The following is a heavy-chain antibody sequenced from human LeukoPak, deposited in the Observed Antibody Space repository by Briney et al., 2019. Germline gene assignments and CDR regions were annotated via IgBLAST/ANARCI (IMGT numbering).Heavy chain of an antibody. D-gene: IGHD6-19*01. Sequence: QSGGSLRLSCKGSGFTFGDYTINWVRQAPGKGLEWVGFIRNKVYGGTAEYDASVKGRFIISRDDSKSIAYLQMNSLKTEDTGIYYCSRSLTTGWYGWLNPWGQGTLVTVSS. CDR2: IRNKVYGGTA. CDR3: SRSLTTGWYGWLNP. CDR1: GFTFGDYT. V-gene: IGHV3-49*04. J-gene: IGHJ5*02.